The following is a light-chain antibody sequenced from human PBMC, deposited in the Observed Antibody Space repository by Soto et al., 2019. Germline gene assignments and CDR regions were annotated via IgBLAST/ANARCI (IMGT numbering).Light chain of an antibody. CDR2: DTS. V-gene: IGKV3-15*01. CDR1: QSLSSN. Sequence: EIVLTQSPDTLSLSPGERATLSCRTSQSLSSNYLAWYQQKPGQTPRLLIYDTSIRATGVPARFSGSRSGAEFTLTISSLQSEDFAVYYCQHYVTWPLTFGGGTKVDIK. CDR3: QHYVTWPLT. J-gene: IGKJ4*01.